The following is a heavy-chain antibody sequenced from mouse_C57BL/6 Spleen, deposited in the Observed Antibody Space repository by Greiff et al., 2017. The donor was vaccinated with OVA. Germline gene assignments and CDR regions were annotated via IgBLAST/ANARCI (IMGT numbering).Heavy chain of an antibody. Sequence: VQLKESGPELVKPGASVKLSCKASGYTFTDYNMPWVKQSPGKSLEWIGYINPNNGGTSYNQKFKGKATLTVNKSSSTAYMELRSLTSEVSAVYCCTRDDYNGGNYAMDYWGQGTSVTVSS. CDR3: TRDDYNGGNYAMDY. D-gene: IGHD1-1*01. V-gene: IGHV1-22*01. J-gene: IGHJ4*01. CDR1: GYTFTDYN. CDR2: INPNNGGT.